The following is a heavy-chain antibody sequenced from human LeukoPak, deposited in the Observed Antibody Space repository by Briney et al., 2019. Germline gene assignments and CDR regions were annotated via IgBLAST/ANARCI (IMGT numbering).Heavy chain of an antibody. CDR2: ISAYNGNT. V-gene: IGHV1-18*04. D-gene: IGHD6-19*01. CDR3: ARDGPWIAVAGTEGFDY. Sequence: ASVKVSCKASGYTFTGYYMHWVRQAPGQGLEWMGWISAYNGNTNYAQKLQGRVTMTTDTSTSTAYMELRSLRSDDTAVYYCARDGPWIAVAGTEGFDYWGQGTLVTVSS. J-gene: IGHJ4*02. CDR1: GYTFTGYY.